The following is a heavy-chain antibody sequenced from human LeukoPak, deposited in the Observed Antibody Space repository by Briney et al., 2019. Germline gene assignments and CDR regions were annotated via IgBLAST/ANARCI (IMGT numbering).Heavy chain of an antibody. D-gene: IGHD3-10*01. J-gene: IGHJ4*02. CDR3: ARARGSGSTFDY. V-gene: IGHV3-53*01. Sequence: GRSLRLSCAASGFTFSSYAISWVRQAPGKGLEWVSVIYSGGSTYYADSVKGRLTISRDNSKNTLYLQMNSLRAEDTAVYYCARARGSGSTFDYWGQGTLVTVSS. CDR1: GFTFSSYA. CDR2: IYSGGST.